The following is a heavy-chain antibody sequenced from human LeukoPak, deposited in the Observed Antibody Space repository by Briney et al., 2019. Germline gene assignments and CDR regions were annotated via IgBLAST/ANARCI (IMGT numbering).Heavy chain of an antibody. J-gene: IGHJ4*02. CDR2: ISAYNGNT. CDR1: GYTFTSYG. V-gene: IGHV1-18*04. CDR3: ARGVATINSHYFDY. D-gene: IGHD5-12*01. Sequence: GASVKVSCKASGYTFTSYGISWVRQAPGQGREWMGWISAYNGNTNYAQKLQGRVTMTTDTSTSTAYMELRSLRSDDTAVYYCARGVATINSHYFDYWGQGTLVTVSS.